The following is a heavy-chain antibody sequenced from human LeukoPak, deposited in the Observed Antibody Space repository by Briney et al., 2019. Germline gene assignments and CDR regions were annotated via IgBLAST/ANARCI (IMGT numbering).Heavy chain of an antibody. V-gene: IGHV3-74*01. CDR2: INSDGSST. CDR3: ARDSIDPPYSTYGMDV. D-gene: IGHD4-11*01. CDR1: GFTFSSYW. Sequence: QPGGSLRLSCAASGFTFSSYWMHWVRQAPGEGLVWVSRINSDGSSTSYADSVKGRFTISRDNAKNTLYLQMNSLRAEDTAVYYCARDSIDPPYSTYGMDVWGQGTTVTVSS. J-gene: IGHJ6*02.